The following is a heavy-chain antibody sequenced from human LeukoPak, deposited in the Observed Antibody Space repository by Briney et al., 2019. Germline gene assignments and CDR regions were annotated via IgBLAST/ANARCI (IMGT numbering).Heavy chain of an antibody. CDR3: ARVRMRGYSYGPFDY. V-gene: IGHV4-34*01. Sequence: SETLSLTCAVYGGSFSGYYWSWIRQPPGKRLKWIGEINHSGSTNYNPSLKSRVTISVDTSKNQFSLKLSSVTAADTAVYYCARVRMRGYSYGPFDYWGQGTLVTVSS. CDR2: INHSGST. D-gene: IGHD5-18*01. CDR1: GGSFSGYY. J-gene: IGHJ4*02.